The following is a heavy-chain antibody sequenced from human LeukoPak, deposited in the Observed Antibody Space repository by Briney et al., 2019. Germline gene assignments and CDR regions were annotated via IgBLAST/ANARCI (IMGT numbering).Heavy chain of an antibody. D-gene: IGHD1-26*01. CDR2: INHSGST. J-gene: IGHJ4*02. V-gene: IGHV4-34*01. Sequence: PSETLSLTCAVYGGSFSGYYWSWIRQPPGKGLEWIGEINHSGSTNYNPSLKSRVTISVDTSKNQFSLKLSSETAADTAVYYCARLHSGSFRSFDYWGQGTLVTVSS. CDR1: GGSFSGYY. CDR3: ARLHSGSFRSFDY.